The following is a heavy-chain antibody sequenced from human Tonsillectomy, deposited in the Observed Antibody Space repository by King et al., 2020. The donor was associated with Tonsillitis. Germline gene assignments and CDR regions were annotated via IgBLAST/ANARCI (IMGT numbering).Heavy chain of an antibody. D-gene: IGHD3-10*01. CDR1: GFTFSDYY. CDR3: AREPRGNYSLDY. CDR2: ISSSSSYT. J-gene: IGHJ4*02. Sequence: VQLVESGGGLVKPGGSLRLSCAASGFTFSDYYTSWIRQAPGKALEWVSYISSSSSYTNYADSVKGRFTISRDNAKNSLYLQMNSLRAEDTAVYYCAREPRGNYSLDYWGQGTLVTVSS. V-gene: IGHV3-11*05.